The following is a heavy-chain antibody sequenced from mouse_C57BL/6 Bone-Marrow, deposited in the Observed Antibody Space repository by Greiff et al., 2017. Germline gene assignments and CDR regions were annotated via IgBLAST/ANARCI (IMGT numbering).Heavy chain of an antibody. J-gene: IGHJ1*03. CDR3: ARHYSNSWYFDV. Sequence: VQLKESGPGLVKPSQTVFLTCTVTGISITTGNYRWSWIRQFPGNKLEWIGYIYYSGTITYNPSLTSRTTITRDTPKNQFLLEMNSLTAEDTATYYCARHYSNSWYFDVWGTGTTVTVSS. V-gene: IGHV3-5*01. D-gene: IGHD2-5*01. CDR2: IYYSGTI. CDR1: GISITTGNYR.